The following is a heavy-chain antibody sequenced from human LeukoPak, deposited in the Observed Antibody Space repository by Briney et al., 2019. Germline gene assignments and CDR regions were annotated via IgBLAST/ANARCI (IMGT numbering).Heavy chain of an antibody. CDR1: GGTFSSYA. J-gene: IGHJ6*03. Sequence: SVKVSCKASGGTFSSYAISWVRQAPGQGLEWMGGIIPIFGTANYAQKFQGRVTITADESTSTAYMELSSLRSEDTAVYYCAREGLGQLVQGAYHYYYYMDVWGKGTTVTVSS. V-gene: IGHV1-69*01. CDR2: IIPIFGTA. CDR3: AREGLGQLVQGAYHYYYYMDV. D-gene: IGHD6-6*01.